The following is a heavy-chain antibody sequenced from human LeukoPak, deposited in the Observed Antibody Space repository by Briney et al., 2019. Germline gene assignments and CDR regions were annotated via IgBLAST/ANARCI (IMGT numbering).Heavy chain of an antibody. CDR1: GGSISSYY. V-gene: IGHV4-59*08. D-gene: IGHD2-15*01. Sequence: PSETLSLTCTVSGGSISSYYWSWIRQPPGKGLEWIGYIYYSGSTNYNPSLKSRVTISVDTSKNQFSLKLSSVTAADTAVYYCARGSCSDGTCYDNRGYFDYWGQGTLVTVSS. J-gene: IGHJ4*02. CDR3: ARGSCSDGTCYDNRGYFDY. CDR2: IYYSGST.